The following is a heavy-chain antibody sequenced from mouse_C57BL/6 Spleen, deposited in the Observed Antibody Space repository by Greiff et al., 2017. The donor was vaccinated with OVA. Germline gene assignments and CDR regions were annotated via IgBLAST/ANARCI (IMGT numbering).Heavy chain of an antibody. V-gene: IGHV1-19*01. CDR3: ASYGNSAWFAY. CDR1: GYTFTDYY. J-gene: IGHJ3*01. Sequence: VQLKESGPVLVKPGASVKMSCKASGYTFTDYYMNWVKQSHGKSLEWIGVINPYNGGTSYNQKFKGKATLTVDKSSSTAYMELNSLTSEDSAVYYCASYGNSAWFAYWGQGTLVTVSA. CDR2: INPYNGGT. D-gene: IGHD2-1*01.